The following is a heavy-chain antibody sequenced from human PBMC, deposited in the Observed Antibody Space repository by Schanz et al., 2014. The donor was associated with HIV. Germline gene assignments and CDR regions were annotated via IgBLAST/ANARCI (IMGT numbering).Heavy chain of an antibody. Sequence: EVQLLESGGGLLHPGGSLRLSCAASGFTFNSYAMNALSWVRQAPGRGLEWVSDIRGGAGGTYYADSVKGRFTSSRDNSKSTLYLQMNRLRAEDTAVYYCVGHGSSSSWGLGTLVTVSS. CDR2: IRGGAGGT. D-gene: IGHD6-6*01. J-gene: IGHJ5*02. V-gene: IGHV3-23*01. CDR3: VGHGSSSS. CDR1: GFTFNSYA.